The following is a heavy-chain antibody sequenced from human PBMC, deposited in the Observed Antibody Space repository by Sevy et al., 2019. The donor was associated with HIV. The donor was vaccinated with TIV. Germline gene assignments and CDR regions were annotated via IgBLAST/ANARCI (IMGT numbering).Heavy chain of an antibody. J-gene: IGHJ4*02. Sequence: GGSLRLSCVASGFTFSDHYMEWVRQAPGKGLQSVGRTRNKADGYTTEYAAPVKGRFTISSDESKNSLYVQMNSLKAEDTAVYYCATHAGIAAAGRVFDYWGQGTLVTVSS. V-gene: IGHV3-72*01. CDR1: GFTFSDHY. CDR2: TRNKADGYTT. CDR3: ATHAGIAAAGRVFDY. D-gene: IGHD6-13*01.